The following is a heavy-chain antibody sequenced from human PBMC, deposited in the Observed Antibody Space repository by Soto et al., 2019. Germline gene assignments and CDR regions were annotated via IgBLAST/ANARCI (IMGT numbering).Heavy chain of an antibody. D-gene: IGHD6-6*01. CDR3: AVPEGGIGARQYYYYGMDV. J-gene: IGHJ6*02. Sequence: EVQLVESGGGLVQPGGSLRVSCAGSGVTVSSYSMNWVRQAPGKGLEWVSYISSSSRTIYYEDSVKGRFTISRDNAKNQLYLQMTSLRDEDTAVYYCAVPEGGIGARQYYYYGMDVWGQGTTVTVSS. V-gene: IGHV3-48*02. CDR1: GVTVSSYS. CDR2: ISSSSRTI.